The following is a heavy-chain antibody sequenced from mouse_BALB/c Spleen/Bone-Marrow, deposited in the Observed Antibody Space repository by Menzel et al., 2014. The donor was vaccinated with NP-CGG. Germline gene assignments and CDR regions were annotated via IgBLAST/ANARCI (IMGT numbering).Heavy chain of an antibody. Sequence: QVQLQQSGAELARPGASVKMSCKASGHTFTSYTMHWIKQRPGQGLEWIGYIDPSSGYSNYNQKFKDKATLTADISSSTAYMQLSSLTSEDSAVYYCAPYDGYYNWYFDVWGAGTTVTVSS. CDR3: APYDGYYNWYFDV. V-gene: IGHV1-4*01. J-gene: IGHJ1*01. CDR1: GHTFTSYT. D-gene: IGHD2-3*01. CDR2: IDPSSGYS.